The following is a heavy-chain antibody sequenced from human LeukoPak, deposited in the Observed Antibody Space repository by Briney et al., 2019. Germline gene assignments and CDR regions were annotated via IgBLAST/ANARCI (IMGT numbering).Heavy chain of an antibody. CDR2: IIPILGIA. CDR3: AIDVLRYFDWLYYFDY. CDR1: GYTFTSYD. D-gene: IGHD3-9*01. Sequence: ASVKVSCKASGYTFTSYDINWVRQAPGQGLEWMGRIIPILGIANYAQKFQGRVTITADKSTSTAYMELSSLRSEDTAVYYCAIDVLRYFDWLYYFDYWGQGTLVTVSS. J-gene: IGHJ4*02. V-gene: IGHV1-69*04.